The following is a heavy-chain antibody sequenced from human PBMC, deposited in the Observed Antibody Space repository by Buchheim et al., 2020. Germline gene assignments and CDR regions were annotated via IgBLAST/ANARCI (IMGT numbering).Heavy chain of an antibody. V-gene: IGHV3-48*03. CDR2: ISSSGSTI. CDR3: ARGSDTGITMIVVVITPLDY. J-gene: IGHJ4*02. D-gene: IGHD3-22*01. Sequence: EVQLVESGGGLVQPGGSLRLSCAASGFTFSSYEMNWVRQAPGKGLEWVSYISSSGSTIYYADSVKGRFTISRDNAKNSLSFQRNSLRAEDTAVYYCARGSDTGITMIVVVITPLDYWGQGTL. CDR1: GFTFSSYE.